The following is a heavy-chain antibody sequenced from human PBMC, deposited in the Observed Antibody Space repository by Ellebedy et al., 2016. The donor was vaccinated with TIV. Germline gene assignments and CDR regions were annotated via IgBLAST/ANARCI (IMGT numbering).Heavy chain of an antibody. J-gene: IGHJ4*02. D-gene: IGHD4-23*01. V-gene: IGHV3-30*03. CDR3: APGGGNGAFDY. CDR2: TSYDGSNK. Sequence: GGSLRLSXAASGFTFSSYGMHWVRQAPGKGLEWVAVTSYDGSNKYYADSVKGRFTISRDNSKNTLYLQMDSLRAEDTAVYYCAPGGGNGAFDYWGQGTLVTVSS. CDR1: GFTFSSYG.